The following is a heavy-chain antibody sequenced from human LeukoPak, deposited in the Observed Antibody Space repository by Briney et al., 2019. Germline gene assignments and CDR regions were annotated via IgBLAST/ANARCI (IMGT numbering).Heavy chain of an antibody. CDR2: ISGSGDST. V-gene: IGHV3-23*01. CDR3: AKTRPLDSSSWSHGDY. CDR1: GFTFSSYA. D-gene: IGHD6-13*01. Sequence: QTGGSLRLSCAASGFTFSSYAMSWVRQAPGKGLEWVSAISGSGDSTYYGDSVKGRFTISRDNSKNTLYPQMNSLRAEDTAVYYCAKTRPLDSSSWSHGDYWGQGTLVTVSS. J-gene: IGHJ4*02.